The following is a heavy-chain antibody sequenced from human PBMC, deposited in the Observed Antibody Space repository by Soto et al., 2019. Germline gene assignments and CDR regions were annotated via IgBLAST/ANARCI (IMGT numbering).Heavy chain of an antibody. V-gene: IGHV3-23*01. D-gene: IGHD5-12*01. CDR2: ISGSGGST. Sequence: EVQLLESGGGLVQPGGSLRLSCAASGLTFRAFSMSWVRQPPGKGLEWVSGISGSGGSTYYADSVKGRFTISRDSSSNTLYLQMSSLRAEDTAVCYCAKSRGDSWYLYYYDYWGQGTLVTVSS. J-gene: IGHJ4*02. CDR1: GLTFRAFS. CDR3: AKSRGDSWYLYYYDY.